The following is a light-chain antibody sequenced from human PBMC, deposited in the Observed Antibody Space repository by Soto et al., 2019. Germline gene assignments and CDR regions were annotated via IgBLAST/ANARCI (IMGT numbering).Light chain of an antibody. V-gene: IGKV1-6*01. CDR1: QGIRDD. CDR2: AAS. CDR3: LQDYSYPWT. Sequence: IQMTQSPSSLSASVGDTVTITCRASQGIRDDLGWYQQKPGKAPKLLIHAASSLESGVPTRFSGSGSGTDFTFTISSLQAEDFATYYCLQDYSYPWTFGQGTKVDIK. J-gene: IGKJ1*01.